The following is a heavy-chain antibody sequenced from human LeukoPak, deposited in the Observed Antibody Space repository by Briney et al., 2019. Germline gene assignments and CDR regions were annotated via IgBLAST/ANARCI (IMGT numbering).Heavy chain of an antibody. V-gene: IGHV4-59*01. Sequence: TETLSLTCTVSGGSISSYYWSWIRQPPGKGLEWIGYIYYSGSTNYNPSLKSRVTISVDTSKNQFSLKLSSVTAADTAVYYCAIDIWREGYFDYWGQGTLVTVSS. D-gene: IGHD3-3*01. CDR2: IYYSGST. J-gene: IGHJ4*02. CDR1: GGSISSYY. CDR3: AIDIWREGYFDY.